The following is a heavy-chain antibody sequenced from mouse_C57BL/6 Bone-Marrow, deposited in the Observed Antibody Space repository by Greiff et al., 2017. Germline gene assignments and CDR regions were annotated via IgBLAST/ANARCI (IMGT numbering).Heavy chain of an antibody. CDR1: GFTFSSYG. CDR3: ARRGQRRLRDAMDY. Sequence: EVMLVESGGDLVKPGGSLKLSCAASGFTFSSYGMSWVRQTPDKRLEWVATLSSGGSYTYYPDSVKGRFTLSRDNAKNPLYRQMSSLKSEDTAMYYCARRGQRRLRDAMDYWGQGTSVTVAS. V-gene: IGHV5-6*02. D-gene: IGHD3-2*02. CDR2: LSSGGSYT. J-gene: IGHJ4*01.